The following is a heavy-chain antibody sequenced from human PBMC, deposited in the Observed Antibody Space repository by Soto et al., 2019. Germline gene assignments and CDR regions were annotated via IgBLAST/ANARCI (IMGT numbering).Heavy chain of an antibody. V-gene: IGHV3-64D*08. Sequence: GGSLSLSCSASGFTFSSYAMHWVRQAPGKGLEYVSAISSNGGSTYYADSVKGRFTISRDNSKNTLYLQMSSLRAEDTAVYYCVKDGTYYYGSGSRNWFDPWGQGTLVTVSS. CDR2: ISSNGGST. CDR1: GFTFSSYA. CDR3: VKDGTYYYGSGSRNWFDP. D-gene: IGHD3-10*01. J-gene: IGHJ5*02.